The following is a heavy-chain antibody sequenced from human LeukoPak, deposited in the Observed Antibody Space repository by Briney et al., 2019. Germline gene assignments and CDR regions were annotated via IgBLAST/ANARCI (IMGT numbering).Heavy chain of an antibody. CDR1: GFTFSSYG. V-gene: IGHV3-30*18. CDR2: ISYDGSNK. J-gene: IGHJ5*02. Sequence: GRSLRLSCAASGFTFSSYGMHWVRQAPGKGLEWVAVISYDGSNKYYADSVKGRFTISRDNSKNTLYLQMNSLRAEDRAVYYCAKEVGGGYYYGSGSRNWFDPWGQGTLVTVSS. D-gene: IGHD3-10*01. CDR3: AKEVGGGYYYGSGSRNWFDP.